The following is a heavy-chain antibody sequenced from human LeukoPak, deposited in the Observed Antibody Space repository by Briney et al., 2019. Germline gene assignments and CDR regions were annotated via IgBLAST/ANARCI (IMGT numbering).Heavy chain of an antibody. CDR1: GFTFSDYS. CDR3: VRDSMGAGGTTAYFHH. V-gene: IGHV3-21*01. CDR2: ISRRSRHL. Sequence: PGGSLRLSCAASGFTFSDYSMNWVRQAPGKGLEWVSSISRRSRHLYYAGSVKGRFTISRDNAKNSLYLQMNSLRAEDMAVYYCVRDSMGAGGTTAYFHHWGQGTLVTVSS. J-gene: IGHJ1*01. D-gene: IGHD1-1*01.